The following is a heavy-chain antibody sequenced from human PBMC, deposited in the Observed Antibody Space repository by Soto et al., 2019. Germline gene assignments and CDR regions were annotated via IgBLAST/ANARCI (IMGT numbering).Heavy chain of an antibody. CDR1: GFTFSSYA. D-gene: IGHD3-22*01. CDR3: AKRPVYYDSSGYLL. Sequence: GGSLRLSCAASGFTFSSYAMSWVRQAPGKGLEWVSAISGSGGSTYYADSVKGRFTISRDNSKNTLYLQMNSLRAEDTAVYYCAKRPVYYDSSGYLLWGQGTLVTVSS. J-gene: IGHJ4*02. CDR2: ISGSGGST. V-gene: IGHV3-23*01.